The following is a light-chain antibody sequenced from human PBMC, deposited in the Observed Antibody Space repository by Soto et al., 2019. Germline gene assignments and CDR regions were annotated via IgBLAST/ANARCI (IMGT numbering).Light chain of an antibody. CDR2: DVS. CDR3: QQYNGYSRT. CDR1: QSIGDS. V-gene: IGKV1-5*01. Sequence: IQMSQSPSTLSASLGDRVTITCRASQSIGDSLAWYQQKPGKAPYLLISDVSSLERGVPSRFSGSGSGTEFTLTISSMQPDDFATFYCQQYNGYSRTFGQGTKVDI. J-gene: IGKJ1*01.